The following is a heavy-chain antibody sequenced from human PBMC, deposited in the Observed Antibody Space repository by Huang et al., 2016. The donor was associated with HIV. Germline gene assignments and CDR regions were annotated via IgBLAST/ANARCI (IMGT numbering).Heavy chain of an antibody. CDR2: MYPGDSDT. J-gene: IGHJ3*02. V-gene: IGHV5-51*01. CDR1: GYTFNGYW. Sequence: EVQLVQSGAVVKKPGESLKISCKGSGYTFNGYWIGWVRQVPGKGLEWMGIMYPGDSDTTYSPSFQGQVTISADKAISTAYLQWSGLKASDTAMYYCARQGVGDFVVEPTGLGAFDIWGQGTMVTVSS. D-gene: IGHD2-2*01. CDR3: ARQGVGDFVVEPTGLGAFDI.